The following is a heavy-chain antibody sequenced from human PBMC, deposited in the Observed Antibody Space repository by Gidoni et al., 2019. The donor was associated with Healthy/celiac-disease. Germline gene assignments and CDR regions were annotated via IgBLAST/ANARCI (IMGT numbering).Heavy chain of an antibody. J-gene: IGHJ2*01. CDR3: TTGIVVVIGDWYFDL. V-gene: IGHV3-15*01. D-gene: IGHD3-22*01. CDR1: GFTFSNAW. Sequence: EVQLVESGGGLVKPGGSLRLSCAASGFTFSNAWMSWVRQAPGKGLEWVGRIKSKTDGGTTAYAAPVKGRFTISRDDSKNTLYLQMNSLKTEDTAVYYCTTGIVVVIGDWYFDLWGRGTLVTVSS. CDR2: IKSKTDGGTT.